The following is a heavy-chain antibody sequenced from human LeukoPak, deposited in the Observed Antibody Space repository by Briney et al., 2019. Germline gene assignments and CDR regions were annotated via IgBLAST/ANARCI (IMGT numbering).Heavy chain of an antibody. D-gene: IGHD5-18*01. CDR2: IYYSGST. CDR1: GGSISSSSYY. V-gene: IGHV4-39*07. CDR3: ARAIEYSYGAYYFDY. Sequence: LSETLSLTCTVSGGSISSSSYYWGWIRQPPGKGLEWIGSIYYSGSTYYNPSLKSRVTISVDTSKNQFSLKLSSVTAADTAVYYCARAIEYSYGAYYFDYWGQGTLVTVSS. J-gene: IGHJ4*02.